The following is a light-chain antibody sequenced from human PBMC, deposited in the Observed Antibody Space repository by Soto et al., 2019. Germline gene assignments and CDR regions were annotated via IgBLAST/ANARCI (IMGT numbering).Light chain of an antibody. CDR3: QQLGET. J-gene: IGKJ3*01. Sequence: AIPMTQSPSSLSASTGDRVTLTCRASQGISSYLAWYQQKPGKAPKLLIYAASTLQSGVPSRFSGSGSGTDFTLTISSLQPEDFATYYCQQLGETFGPGTKVDIK. V-gene: IGKV1-8*01. CDR2: AAS. CDR1: QGISSY.